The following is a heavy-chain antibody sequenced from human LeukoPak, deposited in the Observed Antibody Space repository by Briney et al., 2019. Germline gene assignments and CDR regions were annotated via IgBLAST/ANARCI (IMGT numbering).Heavy chain of an antibody. Sequence: QAGGSLRLSCAASGFTFSSYWMSWVRQAPGKGPEWVANINLDGSEKYYVDSVKGRFTISRDNAKNSLYLQMRSLRAEDTAIYYCARDSPYSDSFAYDYWGQGTLVTVSS. CDR1: GFTFSSYW. CDR3: ARDSPYSDSFAYDY. CDR2: INLDGSEK. D-gene: IGHD1-26*01. V-gene: IGHV3-7*01. J-gene: IGHJ4*02.